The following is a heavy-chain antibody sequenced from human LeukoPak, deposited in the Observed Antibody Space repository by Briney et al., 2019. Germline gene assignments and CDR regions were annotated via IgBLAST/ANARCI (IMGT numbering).Heavy chain of an antibody. D-gene: IGHD3-16*02. Sequence: SETLSLTCTVSGGSISSYYWSWIRQPPGKGLEWIGYIYYSGSTNYNPSLKSRVTISVDTSKNQFSLKLSSVTAADTAVYYCARGNYDYVWGSYRPLYYYYGMDAWGKGTTVTVSS. V-gene: IGHV4-59*01. CDR1: GGSISSYY. J-gene: IGHJ6*04. CDR3: ARGNYDYVWGSYRPLYYYYGMDA. CDR2: IYYSGST.